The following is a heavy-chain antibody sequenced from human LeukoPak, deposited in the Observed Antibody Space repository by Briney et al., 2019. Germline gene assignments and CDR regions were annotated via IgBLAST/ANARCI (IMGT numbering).Heavy chain of an antibody. J-gene: IGHJ4*02. CDR2: MNPNSGNT. D-gene: IGHD3-10*01. V-gene: IGHV1-8*01. Sequence: GASVKVSCKASGYTFTSYDINWVRQATGQGLEWMGWMNPNSGNTGYAQKFQGRVTMTRNTSISTAYMELSSLRSEDTAVYYCAGATYYYGSGSPAEVDYWGQGTLVTVSS. CDR3: AGATYYYGSGSPAEVDY. CDR1: GYTFTSYD.